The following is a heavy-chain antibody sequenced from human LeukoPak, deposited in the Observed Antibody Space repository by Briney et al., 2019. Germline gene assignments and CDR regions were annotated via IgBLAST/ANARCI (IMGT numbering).Heavy chain of an antibody. CDR2: IDPLDSDT. J-gene: IGHJ4*02. V-gene: IGHV5-51*01. Sequence: KRGEALKISCKGSGYTFTTYWIGWVRQLPGKGLEWMGVIDPLDSDTRDSPSFQGQVCISADKSVHTAYLQWSTLSASDSATYFCARSRWFGELSGNPFDWWGQGTLVTVSS. CDR1: GYTFTTYW. D-gene: IGHD3-10*01. CDR3: ARSRWFGELSGNPFDW.